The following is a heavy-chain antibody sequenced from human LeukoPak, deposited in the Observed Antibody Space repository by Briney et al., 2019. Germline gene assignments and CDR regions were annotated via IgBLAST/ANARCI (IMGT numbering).Heavy chain of an antibody. CDR2: ISAYNGNT. CDR1: GYTFTSYG. CDR3: ARHLRATVAGYFDY. Sequence: ASVKVSCKASGYTFTSYGISWVRQAPGQGLEWMGWISAYNGNTNYAQKLQGRVTMTTDTSTSTAYMELRSLRSDDTAVYYCARHLRATVAGYFDYWGQGTLVTVSS. J-gene: IGHJ4*02. D-gene: IGHD2-15*01. V-gene: IGHV1-18*01.